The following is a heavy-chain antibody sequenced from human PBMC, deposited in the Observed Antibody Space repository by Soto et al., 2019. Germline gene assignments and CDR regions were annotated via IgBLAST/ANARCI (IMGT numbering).Heavy chain of an antibody. CDR2: MSYDGSNK. D-gene: IGHD3-16*01. Sequence: QVQLVESGGGVVQPGRSLRLSCAASGCTFSSYAMHWVRRVPGKGLEWMEVMSYDGSNKYYADSVKGRFTISRDNSKNTVYLQMHSLSPEYTALYYCASDGGAYWGKGTQVIVSS. V-gene: IGHV3-30-3*01. CDR1: GCTFSSYA. J-gene: IGHJ4*02. CDR3: ASDGGAY.